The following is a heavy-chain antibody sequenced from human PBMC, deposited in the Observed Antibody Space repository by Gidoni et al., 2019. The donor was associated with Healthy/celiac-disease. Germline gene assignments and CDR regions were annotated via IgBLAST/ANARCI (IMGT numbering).Heavy chain of an antibody. V-gene: IGHV3-9*01. CDR1: GFTFDDYA. Sequence: EVQLVESGGGLVQPGRSLRLSCAASGFTFDDYAMHWVRQAPGKGLEWVSGISWNSGSIGYADSVKGRFTISRDNAKNSLYLQMNSLRAEDTALYYCAKDMKRYSSSSHFVDYWGQGTLVTVSS. D-gene: IGHD6-6*01. J-gene: IGHJ4*02. CDR2: ISWNSGSI. CDR3: AKDMKRYSSSSHFVDY.